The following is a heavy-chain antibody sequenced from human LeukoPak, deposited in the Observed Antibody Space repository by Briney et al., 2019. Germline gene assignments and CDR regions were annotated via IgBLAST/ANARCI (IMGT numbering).Heavy chain of an antibody. Sequence: GGSLRLSCAASGFTFSSYEMNWVRQAPGKGLEWVSYISSSGSTIYYADSVKGRFTISRDNSKNTLYVQMNSLRAEDTAVYYCAKGRGWLQFFDYWGQGTLVTVSS. CDR2: ISSSGSTI. CDR1: GFTFSSYE. D-gene: IGHD5-24*01. J-gene: IGHJ4*02. V-gene: IGHV3-48*03. CDR3: AKGRGWLQFFDY.